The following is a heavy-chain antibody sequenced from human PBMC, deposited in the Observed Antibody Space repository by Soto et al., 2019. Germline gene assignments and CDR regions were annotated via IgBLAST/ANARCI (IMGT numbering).Heavy chain of an antibody. D-gene: IGHD6-6*01. V-gene: IGHV3-30*03. Sequence: QVQLVESGGGVVQPGRSLRLSCAASGFTFSSYGMHWVRQAPGKGLEWVAVISYDGSNKYYADSVKGRFTISRDNSKNTLYLQMNSLRAEDTAVYYYARSIADNYYYYGMDVWGQGTTVTVSS. J-gene: IGHJ6*02. CDR1: GFTFSSYG. CDR2: ISYDGSNK. CDR3: ARSIADNYYYYGMDV.